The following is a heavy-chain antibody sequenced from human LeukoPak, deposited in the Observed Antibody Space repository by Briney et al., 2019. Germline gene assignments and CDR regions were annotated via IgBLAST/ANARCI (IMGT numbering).Heavy chain of an antibody. V-gene: IGHV3-48*01. CDR3: ARGRVITMVRGVLVY. Sequence: GGSLRLSCAASGFTFSSYSMTWVRQAPGKGLEWVSYISSSSSTIYYADSVKGRFNISRDNAKNSLYLQMNSLRAEDTAVYYCARGRVITMVRGVLVYWGQGTLVTVSS. CDR1: GFTFSSYS. D-gene: IGHD3-10*01. CDR2: ISSSSSTI. J-gene: IGHJ4*02.